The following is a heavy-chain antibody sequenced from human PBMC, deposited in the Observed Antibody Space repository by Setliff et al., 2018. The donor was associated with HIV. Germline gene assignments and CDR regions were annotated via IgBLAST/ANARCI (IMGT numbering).Heavy chain of an antibody. CDR3: VGRLTYYDFWSGFYNY. Sequence: SVKVSCKSSGDTFTGYTITWVRQAPGQGLEWMGRINPNSGATNYAREFEGRVSITADKSTNTVYMELNSLKLEDTAVYYCVGRLTYYDFWSGFYNYWGLGTMVTVSS. J-gene: IGHJ4*03. CDR2: INPNSGAT. CDR1: GDTFTGYT. D-gene: IGHD3-3*01. V-gene: IGHV1-69*08.